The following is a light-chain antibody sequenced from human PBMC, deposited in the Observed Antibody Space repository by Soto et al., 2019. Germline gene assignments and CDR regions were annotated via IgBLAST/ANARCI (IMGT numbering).Light chain of an antibody. J-gene: IGLJ1*01. V-gene: IGLV1-44*01. CDR2: SNN. CDR3: QVWDNVDDHIYV. CDR1: SSNIGSNT. Sequence: QSVLTQPPSASGTPGQRVTISCSGSSSNIGSNTVNWYQQLPGTAPKLLIYSNNQRPSGVPDRFSGSKSGTSASLAISGLQSEDEADYYCQVWDNVDDHIYVFGTGTKLTVL.